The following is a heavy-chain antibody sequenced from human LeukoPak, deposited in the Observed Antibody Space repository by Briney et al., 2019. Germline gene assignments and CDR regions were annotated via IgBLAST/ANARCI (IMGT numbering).Heavy chain of an antibody. Sequence: PSETLSLTCAVYGGSFSGYYWCWIRHPPGKGLEWMGEINHSGSTNYNPSLKSRVTISVDTSKKQFSLKLSSVTAADTAVYYCARGVYYMDVWGKGTTVTISS. J-gene: IGHJ6*03. V-gene: IGHV4-34*01. CDR1: GGSFSGYY. CDR3: ARGVYYMDV. CDR2: INHSGST.